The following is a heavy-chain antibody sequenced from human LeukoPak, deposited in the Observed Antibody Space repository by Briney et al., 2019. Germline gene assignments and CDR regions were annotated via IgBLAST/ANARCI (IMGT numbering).Heavy chain of an antibody. CDR2: ISASGGST. Sequence: GGSLRLSCAASGFTYSSYAMSWVRQAPGKGLEWVSSISASGGSTNYADSVKGRFTISRDNSKNTVYLQMNSLRAEDTAVYYCAKVMKGSERLTMVRGVIIKAAGLYYMDVWGKGTTVTVSS. V-gene: IGHV3-23*01. J-gene: IGHJ6*03. D-gene: IGHD3-10*01. CDR3: AKVMKGSERLTMVRGVIIKAAGLYYMDV. CDR1: GFTYSSYA.